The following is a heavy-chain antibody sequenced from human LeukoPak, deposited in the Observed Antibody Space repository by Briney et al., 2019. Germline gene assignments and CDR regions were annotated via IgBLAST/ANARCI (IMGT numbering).Heavy chain of an antibody. J-gene: IGHJ6*02. CDR1: GYTFTGYY. V-gene: IGHV1-2*04. Sequence: ASVKVSFKASGYTFTGYYMHWVRQAPGQGGEWMGWINPNSGGTNYAQKFQGWVTMTRDTSISTAYMELSRLRSDDTAVYYCARDSSSWDYYYGMDVWGQGTTVTVSS. D-gene: IGHD6-13*01. CDR2: INPNSGGT. CDR3: ARDSSSWDYYYGMDV.